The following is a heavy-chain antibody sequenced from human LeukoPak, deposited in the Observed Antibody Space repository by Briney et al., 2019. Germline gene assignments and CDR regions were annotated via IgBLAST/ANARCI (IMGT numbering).Heavy chain of an antibody. CDR1: GGSISRSYW. V-gene: IGHV4-31*11. CDR3: ARAAWTLNAFDI. J-gene: IGHJ3*02. Sequence: PSETLSLTCAVSGGSISRSYWWSWVRQHPGKGLEWIGYIYYSGSTYYNPSLKSRVTISVDTSKNQFSLKLSSVTAADTAVYYCARAAWTLNAFDIWGQGTMVTVSS. CDR2: IYYSGST. D-gene: IGHD3/OR15-3a*01.